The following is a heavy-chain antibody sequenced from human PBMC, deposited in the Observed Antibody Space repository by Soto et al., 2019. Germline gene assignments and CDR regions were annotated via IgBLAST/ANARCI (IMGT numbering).Heavy chain of an antibody. Sequence: QVQLVQSGGGVVQAGNSLRLSCTASGLTFTSSSFHWVRQAPGKGLEWVDVISENGDRQYSTESVRGRFLISRDSSKNTMYMQMNSLRPEDTGVYFCARRLAPTVSALAYWGQGALVTVSS. J-gene: IGHJ4*02. CDR3: ARRLAPTVSALAY. CDR2: ISENGDRQ. D-gene: IGHD6-25*01. CDR1: GLTFTSSS. V-gene: IGHV3-30-3*01.